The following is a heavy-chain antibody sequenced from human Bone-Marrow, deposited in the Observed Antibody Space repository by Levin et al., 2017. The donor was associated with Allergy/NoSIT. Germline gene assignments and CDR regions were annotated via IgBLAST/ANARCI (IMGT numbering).Heavy chain of an antibody. CDR3: AKPISLRGVITDYFEY. J-gene: IGHJ4*02. CDR2: ISYDGNTQ. CDR1: RFTFSAYG. D-gene: IGHD3-10*01. Sequence: GESLKISCAASRFTFSAYGMHWVRQAPGKGLEWVAVISYDGNTQYYADSVRGRFTISRDNSGDTLYLQMSSLRPEDTAVYYCAKPISLRGVITDYFEYWGQGTLVTVSS. V-gene: IGHV3-30*18.